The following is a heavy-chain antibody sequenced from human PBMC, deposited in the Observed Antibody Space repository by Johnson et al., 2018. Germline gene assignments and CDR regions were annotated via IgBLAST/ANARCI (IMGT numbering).Heavy chain of an antibody. V-gene: IGHV4-34*01. CDR3: ARARRRIAVAGGYYYYMDV. CDR1: GGSFSGYY. Sequence: QEQLQQWGAGLLEPSETLSLTCAVYGGSFSGYYWSWIRQPPGKGLEWIGEINHRGSTNYNQSLKSRVTISVDTSKNQFSLKLSAVTAADTAVYYWARARRRIAVAGGYYYYMDVGGKGTTVTVSS. D-gene: IGHD6-19*01. J-gene: IGHJ6*03. CDR2: INHRGST.